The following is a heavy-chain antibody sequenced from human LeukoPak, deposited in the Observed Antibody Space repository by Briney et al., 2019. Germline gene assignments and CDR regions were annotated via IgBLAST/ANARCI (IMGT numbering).Heavy chain of an antibody. CDR2: INHCESN. D-gene: IGHD3-10*01. Sequence: SETLPLTRPGYGGSFRGYYWSWLGPPPARGLAGMGEINHCESNNYNPSLKSRVTISVDTSKNQFSLKLSSVTAADTAVYYCARGSLAMVRGTYRKNWFDPWGQGTLVTVSS. J-gene: IGHJ5*02. V-gene: IGHV4-34*01. CDR1: GGSFRGYY. CDR3: ARGSLAMVRGTYRKNWFDP.